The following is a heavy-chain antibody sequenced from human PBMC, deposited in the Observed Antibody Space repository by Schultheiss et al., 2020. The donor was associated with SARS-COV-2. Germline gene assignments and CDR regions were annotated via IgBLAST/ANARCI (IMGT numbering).Heavy chain of an antibody. J-gene: IGHJ4*02. CDR2: IYYSGST. Sequence: SQTLSLTCTVSGGSISSGGYYWSWIRQHPGKGLEWIGYIYYSGSTYYNPSLKSRVTISVDTSKNQFSLKLSSVTSADTAVYYCAGDMSLWPIADWGQGTLVTVAS. CDR1: GGSISSGGYY. V-gene: IGHV4-31*03. CDR3: AGDMSLWPIAD. D-gene: IGHD2-21*01.